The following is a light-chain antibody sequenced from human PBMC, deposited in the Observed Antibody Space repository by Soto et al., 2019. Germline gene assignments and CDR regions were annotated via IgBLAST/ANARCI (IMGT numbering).Light chain of an antibody. CDR1: ESVSSH. CDR2: DAS. CDR3: QQYNNWPPTT. J-gene: IGKJ5*01. Sequence: IVMTQSPSTLFACTGAIATLSCRASESVSSHLAWYQLTPCQAPRPLIYDASTRATGIPARFSGSGSGTEFTLTISSLQSEDFAVYYCQQYNNWPPTTFGQGTRLEIK. V-gene: IGKV3-15*01.